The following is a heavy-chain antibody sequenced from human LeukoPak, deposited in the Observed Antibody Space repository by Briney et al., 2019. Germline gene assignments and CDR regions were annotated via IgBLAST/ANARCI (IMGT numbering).Heavy chain of an antibody. D-gene: IGHD3-10*01. CDR3: AKDRIEFRGSGSSYYFDY. CDR1: GFTFSSYG. V-gene: IGHV3-30*18. CDR2: ISYDGSNK. Sequence: PGRSLRLSCAASGFTFSSYGMHWVRQAPGKGLEWVAVISYDGSNKYYADSVKGRFTISRDNSKNTLYLQMNSLRAEDTAVYYCAKDRIEFRGSGSSYYFDYWGQGTLVTVSS. J-gene: IGHJ4*02.